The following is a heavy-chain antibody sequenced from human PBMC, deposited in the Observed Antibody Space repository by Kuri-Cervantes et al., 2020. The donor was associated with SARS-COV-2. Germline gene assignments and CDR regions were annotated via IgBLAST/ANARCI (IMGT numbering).Heavy chain of an antibody. D-gene: IGHD3-10*01. J-gene: IGHJ3*02. CDR1: GSIFSNYG. CDR3: ARDLIFVAYNRGTGAFDI. V-gene: IGHV3-30*03. CDR2: ISHDGSNK. Sequence: GESLEISCAASGSIFSNYGIHWVRQAPGKGLEWVAVISHDGSNKYYADSMKGQFTISRDNSKDTVFLRLNSLRAEDTALYYCARDLIFVAYNRGTGAFDIWGQGTMVTVSS.